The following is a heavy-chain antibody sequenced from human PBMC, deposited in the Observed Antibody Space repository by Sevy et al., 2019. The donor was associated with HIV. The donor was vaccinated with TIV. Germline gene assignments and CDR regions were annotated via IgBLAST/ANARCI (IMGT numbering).Heavy chain of an antibody. V-gene: IGHV3-11*01. J-gene: IGHJ3*02. Sequence: GGSLRLSCAASGFTFSDYYMSWIRQAPGKGLEWVSYISSSGSTIYYADSVKCGFTLSRDNARNSLYLQMKSLRAEDTAVYYYARGAGIYSGYVTDAFDIWGQGTMVTVSS. D-gene: IGHD5-12*01. CDR2: ISSSGSTI. CDR3: ARGAGIYSGYVTDAFDI. CDR1: GFTFSDYY.